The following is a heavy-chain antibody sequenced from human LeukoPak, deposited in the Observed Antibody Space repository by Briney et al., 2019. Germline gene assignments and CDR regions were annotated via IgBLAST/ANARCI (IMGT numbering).Heavy chain of an antibody. CDR2: IYTSGST. CDR3: ARATVTGFHFDY. D-gene: IGHD4-17*01. Sequence: SEXXXXTCTVSGGSISSYYWSWIRQPAGKGLEWIGRIYTSGSTNYNPSLKSRVTMSVDTSKNQFSLKLSSVTAADTAVYYCARATVTGFHFDYWGQGTLVTVSS. J-gene: IGHJ4*02. CDR1: GGSISSYY. V-gene: IGHV4-4*07.